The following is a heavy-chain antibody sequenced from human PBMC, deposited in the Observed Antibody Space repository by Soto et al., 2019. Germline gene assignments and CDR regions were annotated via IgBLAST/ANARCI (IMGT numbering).Heavy chain of an antibody. J-gene: IGHJ6*02. CDR1: GFTFDDYA. D-gene: IGHD3-22*01. Sequence: GGSLRLSCVVSGFTFDDYAMHWVRQAPGGGLEWVSGINWNSAVIGYADSVKGRFTISRDNAKNALYLQMTSLRSEDTALYYCAKDLSPYYYDNSGSLRTYYYYAMDVWGQGTTVTVSS. CDR2: INWNSAVI. V-gene: IGHV3-9*01. CDR3: AKDLSPYYYDNSGSLRTYYYYAMDV.